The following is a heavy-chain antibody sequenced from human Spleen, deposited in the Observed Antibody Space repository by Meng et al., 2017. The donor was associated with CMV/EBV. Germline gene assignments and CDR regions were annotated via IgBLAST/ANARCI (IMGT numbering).Heavy chain of an antibody. CDR1: GFTFSSYA. V-gene: IGHV3-23*03. J-gene: IGHJ4*02. CDR3: ARFKGGIDY. Sequence: GESLKISCAASGFTFSSYAMSWVRQAPGKGLEWVSVIYSGGSSTYYADSVKGRFTISRDNSKNTLYLQMNSLRAEDTAVYYCARFKGGIDYWGQGTLVTVSS. CDR2: IYSGGSST.